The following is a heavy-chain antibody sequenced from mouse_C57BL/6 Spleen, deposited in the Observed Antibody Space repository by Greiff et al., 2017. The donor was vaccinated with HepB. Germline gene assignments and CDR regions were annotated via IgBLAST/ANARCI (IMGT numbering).Heavy chain of an antibody. CDR3: EGNYPRLTYFDV. CDR1: GFNIKDYY. Sequence: EVKLQESGAELVRPGASVKLSCTASGFNIKDYYMHWVKQRPEQGLEWIGRIDPEDGDTEYAPNFQGKATMTADTSSNTAYLQLSSLTSEDTAVHYCEGNYPRLTYFDVWGTGTTVTVSS. J-gene: IGHJ1*03. CDR2: IDPEDGDT. V-gene: IGHV14-1*01. D-gene: IGHD2-1*01.